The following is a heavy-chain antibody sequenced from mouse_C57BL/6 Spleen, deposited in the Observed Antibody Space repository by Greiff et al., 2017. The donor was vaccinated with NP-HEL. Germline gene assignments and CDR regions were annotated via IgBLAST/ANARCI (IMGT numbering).Heavy chain of an antibody. CDR3: AREVYYGSPWFAY. J-gene: IGHJ3*01. V-gene: IGHV1-52*01. D-gene: IGHD1-1*01. CDR1: GYTFTSYW. Sequence: QVQLQQSGAELVRPGSSVKLSCKASGYTFTSYWMHWVKQRPIQGLEWIGNIDPSDSETHYNQKFKDKATLTVDKSSSTAYMQLSSLTSEDSAVYYCAREVYYGSPWFAYWGQGTLVTVSA. CDR2: IDPSDSET.